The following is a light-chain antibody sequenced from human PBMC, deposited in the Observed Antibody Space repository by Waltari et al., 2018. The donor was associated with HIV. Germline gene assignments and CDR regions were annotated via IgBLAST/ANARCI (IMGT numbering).Light chain of an antibody. CDR3: SSYARNSPWL. V-gene: IGLV2-14*03. CDR1: AGDFGVSYY. CDR2: DVT. Sequence: QSILPQPAAVSGAPGHPITISCTATAGDFGVSYYYPWYQQLPGKPPTLVIYDVTQRPSGISHRFSGSRSGTTASLTISGLQAEDEADYYCSSYARNSPWLFGGGTKLTVL. J-gene: IGLJ2*01.